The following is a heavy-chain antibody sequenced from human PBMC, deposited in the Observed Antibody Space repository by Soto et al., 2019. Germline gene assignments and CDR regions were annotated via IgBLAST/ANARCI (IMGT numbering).Heavy chain of an antibody. CDR1: GYTFTSYD. CDR2: MNPNSGNT. J-gene: IGHJ3*02. V-gene: IGHV1-8*01. D-gene: IGHD3-16*02. CDR3: ARVLYDYIWGSYRRNSNDAFDI. Sequence: ASVKVSCKASGYTFTSYDINWVRQATGQGLEWMGWMNPNSGNTGYAQKFQGRVTMTRNTSISTAYMELSSLRSEDTAVYYCARVLYDYIWGSYRRNSNDAFDIWGQGTMVTVSS.